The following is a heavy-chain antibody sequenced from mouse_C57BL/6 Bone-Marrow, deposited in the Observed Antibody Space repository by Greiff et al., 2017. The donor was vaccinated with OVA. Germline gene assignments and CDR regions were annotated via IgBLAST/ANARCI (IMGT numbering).Heavy chain of an antibody. CDR3: TGENPYAMDY. V-gene: IGHV6-3*01. Sequence: EVQLVESGGGLVQPGGSMKLSCVASGFTFSNYWMNWVRQSPEKGLEWVAQIRLKSDNYATHYAESVKGRFTISRDDAKSSVYLQMNNLRAEDTGIYYCTGENPYAMDYWGQGTSVTVSS. CDR1: GFTFSNYW. J-gene: IGHJ4*01. CDR2: IRLKSDNYAT.